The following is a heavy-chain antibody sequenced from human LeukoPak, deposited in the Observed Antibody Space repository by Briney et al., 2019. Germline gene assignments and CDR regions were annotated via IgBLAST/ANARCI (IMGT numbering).Heavy chain of an antibody. CDR2: ISHCGST. CDR3: ARHGGLGYGDYVFTVFDWFDP. D-gene: IGHD4-17*01. Sequence: SESLSLTCAASGYTISSGYIRGWSRPPPGEREELVGSISHCGSTYYNPSLQSRVTITIDTSKNQSSLKLSSVTAADTAVYYCARHGGLGYGDYVFTVFDWFDPWGQGTLVTVSS. J-gene: IGHJ5*02. V-gene: IGHV4-38-2*01. CDR1: GYTISSGYI.